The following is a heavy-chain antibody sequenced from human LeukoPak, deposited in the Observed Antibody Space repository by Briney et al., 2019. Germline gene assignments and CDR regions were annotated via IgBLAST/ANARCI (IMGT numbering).Heavy chain of an antibody. CDR3: ARVRADSGYSYGHDY. J-gene: IGHJ4*02. V-gene: IGHV4-4*07. D-gene: IGHD5-18*01. CDR2: IYTSGST. Sequence: SETLSLTCTVSGGSISSYYWSWIRQPAGKGLEWIGRIYTSGSTSYNPSLRSRVTMSVDTSKNQFSLKLSSVTAADTAVYYCARVRADSGYSYGHDYWGQGTLVTVSS. CDR1: GGSISSYY.